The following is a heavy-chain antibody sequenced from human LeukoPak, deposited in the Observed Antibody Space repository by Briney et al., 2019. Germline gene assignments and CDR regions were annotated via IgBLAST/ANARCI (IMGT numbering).Heavy chain of an antibody. CDR2: MDYSGST. Sequence: SETLSLTCTVSGGSLGSYYWTWLRQPPGKGLEWIGYMDYSGSTNYNPSLKSRVTISVDTSKNQFSLKLSSVTAADTAVYYCARHRLTGYFDYWGQGTLVTVSS. V-gene: IGHV4-59*08. D-gene: IGHD1-20*01. CDR1: GGSLGSYY. J-gene: IGHJ4*02. CDR3: ARHRLTGYFDY.